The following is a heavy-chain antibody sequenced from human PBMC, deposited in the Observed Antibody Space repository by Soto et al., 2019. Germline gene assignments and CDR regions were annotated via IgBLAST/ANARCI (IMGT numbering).Heavy chain of an antibody. V-gene: IGHV4-34*12. CDR3: AIAQRDYYGSGSYYKLYRFDP. CDR1: GGSFSGYY. D-gene: IGHD3-10*01. J-gene: IGHJ5*02. CDR2: IIHSGST. Sequence: SETLSLTCAVSGGSFSGYYWSWIRQPPGKGLEWIGEIIHSGSTNYNPSLKSRVTISVDTSKNQFSLKLSSVTAADTAVYYCAIAQRDYYGSGSYYKLYRFDPWGQGTLVTVSS.